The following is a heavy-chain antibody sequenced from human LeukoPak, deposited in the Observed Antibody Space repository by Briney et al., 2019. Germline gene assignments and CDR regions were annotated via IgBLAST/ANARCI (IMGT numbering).Heavy chain of an antibody. Sequence: GGSLRLSCAASGFTFSDYYMTWIRQAPGKGLEWVSYISSSGSTIYYADSVKGRFTISRDNAKNSLYLQMNTLRAEDTALYYCARERDGRFFDYWGQGTLVTVSS. CDR1: GFTFSDYY. D-gene: IGHD5-24*01. CDR3: ARERDGRFFDY. J-gene: IGHJ4*02. CDR2: ISSSGSTI. V-gene: IGHV3-11*04.